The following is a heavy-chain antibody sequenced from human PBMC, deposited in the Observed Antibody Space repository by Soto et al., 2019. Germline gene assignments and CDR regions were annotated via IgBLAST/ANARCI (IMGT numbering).Heavy chain of an antibody. CDR2: IRSKPNTDAT. Sequence: EVQLVESGGGLVQPGGSLKLSCAASGFTFSDSAMHWVRQASGKGLEWVGRIRSKPNTDATAYAASVKGRFTISGDNSKDMAYLQMNSLKTEDTAVYYCTRHVDCSGGSCYSGYYYYMDVWGKGTTVTVSS. CDR3: TRHVDCSGGSCYSGYYYYMDV. CDR1: GFTFSDSA. J-gene: IGHJ6*03. D-gene: IGHD2-15*01. V-gene: IGHV3-73*01.